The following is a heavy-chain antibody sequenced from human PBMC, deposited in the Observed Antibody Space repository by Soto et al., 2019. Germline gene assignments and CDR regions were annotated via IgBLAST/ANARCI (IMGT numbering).Heavy chain of an antibody. CDR3: ARVNEGGYGDGYYYYGMDV. J-gene: IGHJ6*02. Sequence: QVQLQESGPGLVKPSGTLSLTCAVSVGSISSSNWWSWVRQPPGKGLEWIGEIYHSGSTNYNPSLKSRVTISVDKSKNQFSLKLSSVTAADTAVYYCARVNEGGYGDGYYYYGMDVWGQGTTVTVSS. D-gene: IGHD4-17*01. CDR1: VGSISSSNW. V-gene: IGHV4-4*02. CDR2: IYHSGST.